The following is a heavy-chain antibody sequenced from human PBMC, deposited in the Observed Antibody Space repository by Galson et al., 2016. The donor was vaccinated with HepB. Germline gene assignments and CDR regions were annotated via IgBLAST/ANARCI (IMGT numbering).Heavy chain of an antibody. CDR3: ARRLDTQRRIAGWGGGMDV. CDR1: GFTFRSYW. V-gene: IGHV3-7*01. D-gene: IGHD6-19*01. J-gene: IGHJ6*04. Sequence: SLRLSCAASGFTFRSYWMSWVRQAPGKGLEWVANINQDGGEKYSVDSVKGRFTISRDNGKNSLYLQMSSLRVEDAGVYYCARRLDTQRRIAGWGGGMDVWVEGTTVTVST. CDR2: INQDGGEK.